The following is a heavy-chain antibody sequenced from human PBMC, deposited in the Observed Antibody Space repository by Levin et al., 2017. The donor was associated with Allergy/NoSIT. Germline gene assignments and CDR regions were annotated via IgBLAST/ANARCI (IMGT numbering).Heavy chain of an antibody. CDR2: MNPKSGNT. J-gene: IGHJ4*02. CDR3: ARAIRGSSLRYYFDS. D-gene: IGHD3-10*01. CDR1: GYTFTSYD. Sequence: PGESLKISCKTSGYTFTSYDINWVRQVTGQGLEWMGWMNPKSGNTGSAQKFQGRVTMTRNTSITTAYMELSSLRSEDTAVYYCARAIRGSSLRYYFDSWGQGALVTVSS. V-gene: IGHV1-8*01.